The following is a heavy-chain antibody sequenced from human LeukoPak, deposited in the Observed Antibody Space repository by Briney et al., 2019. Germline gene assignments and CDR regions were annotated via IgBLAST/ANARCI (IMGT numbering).Heavy chain of an antibody. J-gene: IGHJ4*02. D-gene: IGHD1-20*01. CDR2: VRSKTNNYAT. CDR1: GFTFSDSN. CDR3: TRQGPNWTDDFDY. V-gene: IGHV3-73*01. Sequence: GGSLRLSCAASGFTFSDSNMHWVRQASGKGLEWVGRVRSKTNNYATEYAASVNGRFTISRDDSKNTAYLQMNSLKTEDTAVYYCTRQGPNWTDDFDYWGRGTLVAVS.